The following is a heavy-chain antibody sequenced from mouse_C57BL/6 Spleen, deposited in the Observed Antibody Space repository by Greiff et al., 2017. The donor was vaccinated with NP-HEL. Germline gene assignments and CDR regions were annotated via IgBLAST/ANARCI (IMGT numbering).Heavy chain of an antibody. CDR1: GFSLTSYG. D-gene: IGHD2-3*01. Sequence: QVQLKQSGPGLVAPSQSLSITCTVSGFSLTSYGVTWVRQPPGKGLEWLGVIWGGGSTNYNSALMSRLSISNDNSKSQGILKMNSLQTDDTAMYYCAKHSLYDYYARDYWGQGTSVTVSS. CDR2: IWGGGST. V-gene: IGHV2-9*01. CDR3: AKHSLYDYYARDY. J-gene: IGHJ4*01.